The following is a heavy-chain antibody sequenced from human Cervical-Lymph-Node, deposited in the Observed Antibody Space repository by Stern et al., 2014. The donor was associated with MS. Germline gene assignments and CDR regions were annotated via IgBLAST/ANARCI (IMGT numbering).Heavy chain of an antibody. CDR2: IAPGGDIT. CDR1: GNTFINSY. CDR3: ARPLRSGYPFDY. J-gene: IGHJ4*02. D-gene: IGHD3-22*01. Sequence: QVQLVQSGAEVKKPGASVKVSCEASGNTFINSYIHWVRQAPGQGLEWMGSIAPGGDITSYAQKLEGRVSMTRDTSTSTVYMELYSLESEDTAVYYCARPLRSGYPFDYWGQGTLVTVSS. V-gene: IGHV1-46*01.